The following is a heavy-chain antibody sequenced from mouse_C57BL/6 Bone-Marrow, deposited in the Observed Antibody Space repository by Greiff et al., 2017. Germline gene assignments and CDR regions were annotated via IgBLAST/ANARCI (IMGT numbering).Heavy chain of an antibody. Sequence: VKLVESGAELVKPGASVKLSCKASGYTFTEYTIHWVKQRSGQGLEWIGWFYPGSGRIKYNEKFKDKATLTADKSSSTVYMELSRLTSEDSAVYFCARHEEGLWLRRSWFAYWGQGTLVTVSA. V-gene: IGHV1-62-2*01. J-gene: IGHJ3*01. CDR1: GYTFTEYT. CDR2: FYPGSGRI. CDR3: ARHEEGLWLRRSWFAY. D-gene: IGHD2-2*01.